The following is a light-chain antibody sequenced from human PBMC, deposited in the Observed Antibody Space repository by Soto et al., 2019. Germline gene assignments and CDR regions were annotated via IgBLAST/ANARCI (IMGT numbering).Light chain of an antibody. J-gene: IGKJ5*01. Sequence: VLTHSPNVLSTYRPEIATLSCSASQSIHTSLAWYQQKSGKPPRLVIYDSTLRANGVPDRFGGSRSGTEFTLTINSLEPEDFAVYYYQQRNVGNLITFGQGTRLENK. CDR2: DST. CDR3: QQRNVGNLIT. V-gene: IGKV3D-11*02. CDR1: QSIHTS.